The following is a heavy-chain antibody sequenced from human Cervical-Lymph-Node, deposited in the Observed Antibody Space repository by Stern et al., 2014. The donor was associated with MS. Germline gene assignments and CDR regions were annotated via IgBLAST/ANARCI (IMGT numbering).Heavy chain of an antibody. CDR3: ARDGPDSSGYYWFWDY. CDR2: IWYDGINK. Sequence: VQLVESGGGVVQPGRSLRLSCAASGFTFSSYGMHWVRQAPGKGLEWVAVIWYDGINKYYADSVKGRFTISRDNSKNTLYLQMNSLRAEDTAVYYCARDGPDSSGYYWFWDYWGQGTLVTVSS. D-gene: IGHD3-22*01. V-gene: IGHV3-33*01. J-gene: IGHJ4*02. CDR1: GFTFSSYG.